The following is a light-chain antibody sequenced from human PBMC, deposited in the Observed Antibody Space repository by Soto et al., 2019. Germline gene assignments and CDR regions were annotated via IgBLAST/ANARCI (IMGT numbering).Light chain of an antibody. V-gene: IGLV2-8*01. J-gene: IGLJ2*01. CDR2: EAS. CDR3: SSYAGSNNWVV. CDR1: SSDVGGYNY. Sequence: QSALTQPPSASGSPGQSVTISCTGTSSDVGGYNYVSWYQQHPGKAPKLMIYEASKRPSGVPDRFSGSKSGNTASLTVSGLQAEDEADYYCSSYAGSNNWVVFGGGTKLTVL.